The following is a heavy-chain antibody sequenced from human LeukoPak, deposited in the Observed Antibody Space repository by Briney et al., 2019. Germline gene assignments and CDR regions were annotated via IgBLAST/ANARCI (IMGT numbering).Heavy chain of an antibody. CDR1: GFTFSSYA. J-gene: IGHJ6*02. CDR3: AKALSPYYYGMDV. V-gene: IGHV3-23*01. CDR2: ITNSGGNT. Sequence: PGGSLRLACTTSGFTFSSYAMSWVRQAPRKGLEWVSAITNSGGNTYYADSVKGRFTISRDNSKNALYLQMNSLRAEDTAVYYCAKALSPYYYGMDVWGQGTTVTVSS.